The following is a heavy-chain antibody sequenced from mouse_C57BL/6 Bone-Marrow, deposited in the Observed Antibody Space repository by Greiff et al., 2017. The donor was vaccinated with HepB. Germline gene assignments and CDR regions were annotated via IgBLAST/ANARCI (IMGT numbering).Heavy chain of an antibody. J-gene: IGHJ3*01. V-gene: IGHV15-2*01. Sequence: VQLQQSGSELRSPGSSVKLSCKDFDSAVFPIAYMSWVRHKPGHGFEWIGGILSSIGRTIYGEKFEDKATLDADTLSNTAYLELNSLTSEDSAIYYCARDNYGSSSAWFAYWGQGTLVTVSA. D-gene: IGHD1-1*01. CDR1: DSAVFPIAY. CDR3: ARDNYGSSSAWFAY. CDR2: ILSSIGRT.